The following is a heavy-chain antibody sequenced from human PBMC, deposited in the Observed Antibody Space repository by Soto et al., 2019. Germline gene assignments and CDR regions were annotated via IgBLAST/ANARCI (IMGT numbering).Heavy chain of an antibody. CDR3: AKRATGTYFDY. CDR2: ISGSGGST. J-gene: IGHJ4*02. V-gene: IGHV3-23*01. Sequence: EVQLLESGGGLVQPGGSLRLSCAASGFTFSSYAMNWVRQAPGKGLEWVSAISGSGGSTYYADSVKGRFTISRDNSKNTRYLQMNSLRGVDTAVYYCAKRATGTYFDYWGQGTLVTVSS. CDR1: GFTFSSYA. D-gene: IGHD1-1*01.